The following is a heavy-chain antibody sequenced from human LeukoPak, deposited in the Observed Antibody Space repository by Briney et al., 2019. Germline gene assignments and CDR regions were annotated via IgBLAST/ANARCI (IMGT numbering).Heavy chain of an antibody. CDR2: IGTAGDT. CDR3: ARVAYSSGWYSKGEPYFDY. CDR1: GFIFSSYD. V-gene: IGHV3-13*01. J-gene: IGHJ4*02. D-gene: IGHD6-19*01. Sequence: GGSLRLSCAASGFIFSSYDMHWVRQDTGKGLEWVSAIGTAGDTYYPGSVKGRFTISRVNAKNSLYLQMNSLRAGDTAVYYCARVAYSSGWYSKGEPYFDYWGQGTLVTVSS.